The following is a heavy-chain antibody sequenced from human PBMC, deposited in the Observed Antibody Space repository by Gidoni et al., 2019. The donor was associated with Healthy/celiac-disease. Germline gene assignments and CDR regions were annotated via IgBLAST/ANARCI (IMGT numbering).Heavy chain of an antibody. CDR3: ARGLQGGMDV. CDR1: GFTFSSYS. V-gene: IGHV3-21*01. J-gene: IGHJ6*02. Sequence: EVQLVESGGGLVKPGGSLTLSCAASGFTFSSYSMNWVRQAPGLGLEWVSSISSSSSYIYYADSVKGRFTISRDNAKHSLYLQMISLRAEDTAVYYCARGLQGGMDVWGQGTTVTVSS. D-gene: IGHD4-4*01. CDR2: ISSSSSYI.